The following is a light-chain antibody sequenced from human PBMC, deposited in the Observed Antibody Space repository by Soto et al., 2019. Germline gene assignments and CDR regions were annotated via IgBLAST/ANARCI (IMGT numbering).Light chain of an antibody. J-gene: IGLJ2*01. V-gene: IGLV4-69*01. CDR3: QTWDTGIRV. Sequence: QPVLTQSPSASASLGASVKLTCTLSSGHSNYVIAWHQQQPEKGPRYLMKLNSDGSHSNGDGIPDRFSGSSSGAERYLTISSLQSEDEADYYCQTWDTGIRVFGGGTKLTVL. CDR2: LNSDGSH. CDR1: SGHSNYV.